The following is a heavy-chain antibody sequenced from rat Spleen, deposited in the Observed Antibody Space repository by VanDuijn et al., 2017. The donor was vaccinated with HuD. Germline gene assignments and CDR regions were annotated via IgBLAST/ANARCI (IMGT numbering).Heavy chain of an antibody. Sequence: QVQLKESGPGLVQPSQTLSLTCTVSGFSLTSYNVHWVRQPPGKGLEWRGLIWGNGNTNYNSALKPRLSISRDTSKSQVVLKMNSLQAEDIATYYCARAPSYNYDGTYYGYVMDAWGQGVSVTVSS. CDR1: GFSLTSYN. D-gene: IGHD1-12*02. CDR2: IWGNGNT. J-gene: IGHJ4*01. CDR3: ARAPSYNYDGTYYGYVMDA. V-gene: IGHV2-13*01.